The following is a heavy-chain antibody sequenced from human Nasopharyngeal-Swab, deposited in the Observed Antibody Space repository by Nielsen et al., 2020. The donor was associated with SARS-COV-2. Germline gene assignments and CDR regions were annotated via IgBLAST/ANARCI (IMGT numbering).Heavy chain of an antibody. CDR2: ISYDGSNK. CDR1: GFTFSSYA. D-gene: IGHD6-13*01. J-gene: IGHJ4*02. CDR3: ARDRVKLIAAAATYFDY. Sequence: GGSLRLSCAASGFTFSSYAMHWVRQAPGKGLEWVAVISYDGSNKYYADSVKGRFTISRDNSKNTLYLQMNSLRAEDTAVYYCARDRVKLIAAAATYFDYWGQGTLVTVSS. V-gene: IGHV3-30-3*01.